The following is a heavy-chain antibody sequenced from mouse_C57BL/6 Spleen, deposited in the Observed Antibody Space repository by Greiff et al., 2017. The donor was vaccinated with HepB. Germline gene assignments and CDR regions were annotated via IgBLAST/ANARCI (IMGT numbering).Heavy chain of an antibody. Sequence: EVKLQESGPELVKPGASVKMSCKASGYTFTDYNMHWVKQSHGKSLEWIGYINPNNGGTSYNQKFKGKATLTVNKSSSTAYMELRSLTSEDSAVYYCAREGLGRGFAYWGQGTLVTVSA. D-gene: IGHD4-1*01. CDR3: AREGLGRGFAY. J-gene: IGHJ3*01. CDR2: INPNNGGT. V-gene: IGHV1-22*01. CDR1: GYTFTDYN.